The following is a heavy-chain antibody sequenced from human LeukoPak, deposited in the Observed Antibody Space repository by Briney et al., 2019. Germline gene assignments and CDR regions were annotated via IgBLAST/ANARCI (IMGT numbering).Heavy chain of an antibody. D-gene: IGHD3-9*01. CDR1: GYSFTSYW. CDR3: ARRDYDILTGYYYYFDY. V-gene: IGHV5-51*01. CDR2: IYPGDSDT. Sequence: GESLKISCKGSGYSFTSYWIGWVGQMPGKGLEWMGIIYPGDSDTRYSPSFQGQATISADKSISTAYLQWSSLKASDTAMYYCARRDYDILTGYYYYFDYWGQGTLVTVSS. J-gene: IGHJ4*02.